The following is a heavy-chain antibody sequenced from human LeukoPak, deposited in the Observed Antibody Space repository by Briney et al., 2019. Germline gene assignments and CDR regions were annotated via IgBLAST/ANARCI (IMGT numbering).Heavy chain of an antibody. J-gene: IGHJ3*02. D-gene: IGHD1-1*01. V-gene: IGHV4-4*07. CDR1: GGSTSSYY. CDR3: ARDLAADRYNWNDADAFDI. Sequence: PSETLSLTCTVSGGSTSSYYWSWIRQPAGKGLEWIGRIYTSGSTNYNPSLKSRVTMSVDTSKNQFSLKLSSVTAADTAVYYCARDLAADRYNWNDADAFDIWGQGTMVTVSS. CDR2: IYTSGST.